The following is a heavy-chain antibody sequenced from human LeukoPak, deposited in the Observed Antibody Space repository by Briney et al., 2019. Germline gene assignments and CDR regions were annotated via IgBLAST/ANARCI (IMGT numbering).Heavy chain of an antibody. Sequence: SETLSLTCTVSGGSISSSRDYWAWLRQPPGKGLEWIANIYYSGSTNYNPSLKSRVTISVDTSKNQFSLKLSSVTAADTAVYYCARHRTLDYWGQGTLVTVSS. CDR3: ARHRTLDY. CDR1: GGSISSSRDY. D-gene: IGHD3/OR15-3a*01. CDR2: IYYSGST. J-gene: IGHJ4*02. V-gene: IGHV4-39*01.